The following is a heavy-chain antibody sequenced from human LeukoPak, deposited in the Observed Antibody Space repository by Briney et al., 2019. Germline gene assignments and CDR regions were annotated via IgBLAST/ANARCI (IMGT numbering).Heavy chain of an antibody. V-gene: IGHV4-39*07. D-gene: IGHD1-26*01. CDR3: ARVRSGSYYFDY. Sequence: SETLSLTCTVSGGSTSNNNYFWGWLRQPPGKTLDWIGTIYYTGNTYYNPSFKSRVTISVDTSKNQFSLKLNSVTAADTAFYYCARVRSGSYYFDYWGQGTLVTVSS. J-gene: IGHJ4*02. CDR2: IYYTGNT. CDR1: GGSTSNNNYF.